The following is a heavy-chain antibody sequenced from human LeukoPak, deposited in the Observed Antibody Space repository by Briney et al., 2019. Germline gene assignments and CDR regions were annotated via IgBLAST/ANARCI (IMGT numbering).Heavy chain of an antibody. D-gene: IGHD5-24*01. J-gene: IGHJ4*02. CDR3: ARGNGYNPNFDY. Sequence: SETLSLTCTVSGGSISSGDYYWSWIRQPPGKGLEWIGYIYYSGGTYYNPSLKSRVTISVDTSKNQFSLKLSSVTAADTAVYYCARGNGYNPNFDYWGQGTLVTVSS. CDR1: GGSISSGDYY. V-gene: IGHV4-30-4*01. CDR2: IYYSGGT.